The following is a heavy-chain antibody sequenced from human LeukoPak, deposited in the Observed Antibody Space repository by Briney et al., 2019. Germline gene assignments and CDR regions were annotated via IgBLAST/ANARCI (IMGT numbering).Heavy chain of an antibody. CDR3: AREGVVVPAAMNGSGARGNYYYYYGMDV. CDR2: ISAYNGNT. V-gene: IGHV1-18*04. CDR1: GYTFTSYG. J-gene: IGHJ6*04. D-gene: IGHD2-2*01. Sequence: ASVKVSCKASGYTFTSYGISWVRQAPGQGLEWMGWISAYNGNTNYAQKLQGRVTMTTDTSTSTAYMELRSLRSDDTAVYYCAREGVVVPAAMNGSGARGNYYYYYGMDVWGKGTTVTVSS.